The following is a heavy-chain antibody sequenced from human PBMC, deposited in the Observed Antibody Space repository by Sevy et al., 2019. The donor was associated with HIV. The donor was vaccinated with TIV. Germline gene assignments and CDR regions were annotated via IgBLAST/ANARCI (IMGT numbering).Heavy chain of an antibody. CDR2: LSFGCGQI. CDR1: GFTFNKYS. D-gene: IGHD2-8*01. V-gene: IGHV3-23*01. Sequence: GGCLRLSCVASGFTFNKYSMSWVRQAPGKGLEWVSTLSFGCGQINYADSVKGRFTISRDDSKNTLYLQMNSLRAEDTAVYYCAREGCTRPHDFWGQGTLVTVSS. J-gene: IGHJ4*02. CDR3: AREGCTRPHDF.